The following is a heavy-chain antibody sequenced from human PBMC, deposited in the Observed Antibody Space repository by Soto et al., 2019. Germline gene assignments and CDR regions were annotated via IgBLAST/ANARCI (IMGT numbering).Heavy chain of an antibody. CDR2: INPYSGGT. CDR1: GYTFTGYY. J-gene: IGHJ5*02. D-gene: IGHD6-25*01. V-gene: IGHV1-2*04. CDR3: ARSIVAANWFDP. Sequence: ASVKVSCKASGYTFTGYYMHWVRQAPGQGLEWMGWINPYSGGTNYAQKFQGWVTMTRDTSISTAYMELSRLRSDYTAVYYCARSIVAANWFDPWGQGTLVTVSS.